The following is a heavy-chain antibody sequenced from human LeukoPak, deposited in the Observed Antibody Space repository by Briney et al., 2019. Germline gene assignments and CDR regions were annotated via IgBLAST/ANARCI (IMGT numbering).Heavy chain of an antibody. CDR3: ARGDWAPEY. D-gene: IGHD3-9*01. Sequence: ASVKVSCKASGYTFTSYGISWVRQAPGQGLEWMGWISAYNGNTNYAQKLQGRVTMTRNTSISTAYMELSSLRSEDTAVYYCARGDWAPEYWGQGTLVTVSS. CDR2: ISAYNGNT. V-gene: IGHV1-18*01. J-gene: IGHJ4*02. CDR1: GYTFTSYG.